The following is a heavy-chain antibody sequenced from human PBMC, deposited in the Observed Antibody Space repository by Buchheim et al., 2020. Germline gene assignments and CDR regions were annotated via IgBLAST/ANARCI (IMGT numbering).Heavy chain of an antibody. D-gene: IGHD1-7*01. CDR1: GGSIISSNW. Sequence: QVHLQESGPGLVKPSGTLSLTCAVSGGSIISSNWWSWVRQSPGKGLEWIGEVYHSGTNNYNPSLESRVTISVDKSKNHFSPELNSVTAADTAMYYCAKNSLGAGTNTYFESWGQGTL. V-gene: IGHV4-4*02. CDR3: AKNSLGAGTNTYFES. J-gene: IGHJ4*02. CDR2: VYHSGTN.